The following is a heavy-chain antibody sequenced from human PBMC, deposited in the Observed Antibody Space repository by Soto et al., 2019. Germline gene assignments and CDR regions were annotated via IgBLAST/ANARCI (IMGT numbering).Heavy chain of an antibody. CDR1: GYTFSNNG. J-gene: IGHJ4*02. CDR2: IGGYNGNT. V-gene: IGHV1-18*01. CDR3: ATAIAATGPADS. Sequence: VQSGGEVKKPGASVKVSCKASGYTFSNNGFTWVRQAPGQGLGWMGWIGGYNGNTNYAPKFQGRVTMTADTSTSTAHMELRGLRSDDTAVYYCATAIAATGPADSWGQGTLVTVSS. D-gene: IGHD6-13*01.